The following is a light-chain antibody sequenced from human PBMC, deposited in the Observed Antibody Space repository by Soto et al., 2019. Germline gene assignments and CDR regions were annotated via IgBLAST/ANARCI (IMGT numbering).Light chain of an antibody. J-gene: IGLJ3*02. V-gene: IGLV1-40*01. CDR3: QSYDSSPR. Sequence: QSVLTQPPSVCGASGQRVTISCTGSSSNIGAGYDVHWYQQLPGTAPKLLIYGNSNRPSGVPDRFSGSKSGTSASLAITGLQAEDEADYYCQSYDSSPRFGGGTKVTVL. CDR1: SSNIGAGYD. CDR2: GNS.